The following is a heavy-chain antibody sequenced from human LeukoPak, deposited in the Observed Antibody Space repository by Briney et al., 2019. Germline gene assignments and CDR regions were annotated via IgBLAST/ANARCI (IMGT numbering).Heavy chain of an antibody. Sequence: SETLSLTCTVSGGSISSYYWSWIRQPPGKGLEWIGYIYYSGSTNYNPSLKSRVTISVDTSKNQFSLKLSSVTAADTAVYYCARDLDEYSSSQGDYWGQGTLVTVSS. CDR2: IYYSGST. J-gene: IGHJ4*02. CDR1: GGSISSYY. CDR3: ARDLDEYSSSQGDY. V-gene: IGHV4-59*01. D-gene: IGHD6-6*01.